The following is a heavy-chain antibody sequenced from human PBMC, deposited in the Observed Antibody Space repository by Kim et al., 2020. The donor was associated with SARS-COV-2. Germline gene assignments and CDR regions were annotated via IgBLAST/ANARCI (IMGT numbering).Heavy chain of an antibody. CDR2: IYWDDDK. CDR3: AHRLQGGYSRGWYTLNY. J-gene: IGHJ4*02. Sequence: SGPTLVNPTQTLTLTCTFSGFSLSTSGVGVGWIRQPPGKALEWLALIYWDDDKRYSPSLKSRLTITKDTSKNQVVLTMTNMDPVDTATYYCAHRLQGGYSRGWYTLNYWGQGTLVTVSS. D-gene: IGHD6-19*01. CDR1: GFSLSTSGVG. V-gene: IGHV2-5*02.